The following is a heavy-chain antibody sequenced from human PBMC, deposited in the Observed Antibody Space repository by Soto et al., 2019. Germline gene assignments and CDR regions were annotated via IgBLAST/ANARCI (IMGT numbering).Heavy chain of an antibody. CDR3: AANLNSFDY. Sequence: EVQLVESGGVLVQPGGSLRLSCAVSGFTFSNDGMNWVRQAPGKGLEWISYVSGSSSVIFYADSVKGRFTISRDNAKKSLYLQMDSLREEDTAVYYCAANLNSFDYWGQGTLVTVSS. J-gene: IGHJ4*02. V-gene: IGHV3-48*02. CDR2: VSGSSSVI. CDR1: GFTFSNDG.